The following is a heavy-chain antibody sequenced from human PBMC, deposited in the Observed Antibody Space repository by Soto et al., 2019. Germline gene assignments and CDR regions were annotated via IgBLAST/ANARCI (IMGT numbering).Heavy chain of an antibody. CDR2: ISSSSSVI. CDR3: ARVGRTGYTSGWYINY. Sequence: EVQLVESGGGLVQPGGSLRLSCAASGFTFSTYSMNWVRQAPGKGLEWVSYISSSSSVIYYADSVKGRFTISRDNDKNSLYLQMNSLRAEDTAVYYCARVGRTGYTSGWYINYWGQGTLVTVSS. J-gene: IGHJ4*02. V-gene: IGHV3-48*01. CDR1: GFTFSTYS. D-gene: IGHD6-19*01.